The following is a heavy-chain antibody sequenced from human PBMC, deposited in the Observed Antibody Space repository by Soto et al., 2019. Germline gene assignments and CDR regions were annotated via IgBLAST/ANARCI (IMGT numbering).Heavy chain of an antibody. D-gene: IGHD6-13*01. V-gene: IGHV3-30-3*01. J-gene: IGHJ4*02. CDR1: GFTFSSYA. CDR2: ISYDGSNK. Sequence: QVQLVESGGGVVQPGRSLRLSCAASGFTFSSYAMHWVRQAPGKGLEWVAVISYDGSNKYYADSVKGRFTISRDNSKNTLYLQMNSMRAEDTAVYYCARDGSSYSSSWYYDYWGQGTLVTVSS. CDR3: ARDGSSYSSSWYYDY.